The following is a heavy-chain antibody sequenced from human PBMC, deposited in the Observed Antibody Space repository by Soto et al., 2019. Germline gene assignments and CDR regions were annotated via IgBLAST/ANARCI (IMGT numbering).Heavy chain of an antibody. CDR3: ARAGSYRYFDY. V-gene: IGHV4-61*08. J-gene: IGHJ4*02. Sequence: QVQLQESGPGLVKPSETLSLTCSVSGGSVSSGGYYWSWIRQPPGKGLEWIGCIYYSGSTDYNPSLNSRVTMSLDKSKHQFSLKLNSVTAADTAVYFCARAGSYRYFDYWGQGTLVTVSS. CDR1: GGSVSSGGYY. D-gene: IGHD3-10*01. CDR2: IYYSGST.